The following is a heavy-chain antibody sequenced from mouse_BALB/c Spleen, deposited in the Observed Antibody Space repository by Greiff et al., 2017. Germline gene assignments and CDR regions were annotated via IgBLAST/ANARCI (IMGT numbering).Heavy chain of an antibody. V-gene: IGHV5-9-4*01. CDR3: ARDRGGITTATRTILLDAMDY. D-gene: IGHD1-2*01. CDR2: ISSGGSYT. J-gene: IGHJ4*01. Sequence: EVQLVESGGGLVKPGGSLKLSCAASGFTFSSYAMSWVRQSPEKRLEWVAEISSGGSYTYYPDTVTGRFTISRDNAKNTLYLEMSSLRSEDTAMYYCARDRGGITTATRTILLDAMDYWGQGTSVTVSS. CDR1: GFTFSSYA.